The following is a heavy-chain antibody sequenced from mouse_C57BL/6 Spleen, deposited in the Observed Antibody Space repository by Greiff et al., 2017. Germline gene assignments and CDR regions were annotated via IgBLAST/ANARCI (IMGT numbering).Heavy chain of an antibody. CDR1: GYTFTSYW. Sequence: VQLQQPGAELVKPGASVKLSCKASGYTFTSYWLHWVKQRPGQGLEWIGMIHPNSGSTNYNEKFKSKATLTVDKSSSTAYMQLSSLTSEDSAVYYCARDYYDYDGYWGQGTTLTVSS. CDR3: ARDYYDYDGY. D-gene: IGHD2-4*01. CDR2: IHPNSGST. V-gene: IGHV1-64*01. J-gene: IGHJ2*01.